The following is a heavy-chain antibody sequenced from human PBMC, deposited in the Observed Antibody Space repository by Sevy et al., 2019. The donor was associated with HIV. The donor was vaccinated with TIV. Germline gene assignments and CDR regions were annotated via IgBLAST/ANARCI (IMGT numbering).Heavy chain of an antibody. CDR3: AKDPDDTYDYGEHSDY. D-gene: IGHD4-17*01. Sequence: GGSLRLSCAASGFTLSRTGMIWVRQAPGKGLEWVSGISGSGFSTNYADSVKGRFTISRDNSKNTLYLQMNSLRGEDTAVYDCAKDPDDTYDYGEHSDYWGQGTLVTVSS. J-gene: IGHJ4*02. CDR1: GFTLSRTG. V-gene: IGHV3-23*01. CDR2: ISGSGFST.